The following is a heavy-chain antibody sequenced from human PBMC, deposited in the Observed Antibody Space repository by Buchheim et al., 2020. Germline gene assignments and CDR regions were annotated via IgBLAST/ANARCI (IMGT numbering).Heavy chain of an antibody. CDR1: GFTVSSNY. CDR2: IYSGGST. J-gene: IGHJ6*02. Sequence: EVQLVESGGGLVQPGGSLRLSCAASGFTVSSNYMSWVRQAPGKGLEWVSVIYSGGSTYYADSVKGRFTISRDTSKNTLYLQMNSLGAEDTAVYYCANLFSGPYYYYGMDVWGQGTT. CDR3: ANLFSGPYYYYGMDV. V-gene: IGHV3-66*01. D-gene: IGHD5-12*01.